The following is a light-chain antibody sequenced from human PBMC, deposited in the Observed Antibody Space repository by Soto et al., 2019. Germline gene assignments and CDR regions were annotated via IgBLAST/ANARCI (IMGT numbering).Light chain of an antibody. CDR1: QDVNRS. Sequence: DTHLTQSPSFLSASVGDRVTITFRASQDVNRSVGWYQQKPGKAPKLLISAASTLHSGGPSRFSGSGSGTDFTLTISSLQPEDCPTSYCQQLWTYPLTFGGGTKVE. CDR2: AAS. V-gene: IGKV1-9*01. CDR3: QQLWTYPLT. J-gene: IGKJ4*01.